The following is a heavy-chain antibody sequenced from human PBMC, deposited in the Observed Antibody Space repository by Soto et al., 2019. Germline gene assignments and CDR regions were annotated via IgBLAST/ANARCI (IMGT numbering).Heavy chain of an antibody. CDR3: ARPYDSSAYYPNWFDP. V-gene: IGHV4-39*01. J-gene: IGHJ5*02. CDR2: IYYSGST. Sequence: SETLSLTCTVSGGSIRSSSYYWGWIRQPPGRGLEWIGNIYYSGSTYYSPSLKSRVTISVDTSKNQFSLKLSSVTAADTAVYYCARPYDSSAYYPNWFDPWGQGTLVTVS. D-gene: IGHD3-22*01. CDR1: GGSIRSSSYY.